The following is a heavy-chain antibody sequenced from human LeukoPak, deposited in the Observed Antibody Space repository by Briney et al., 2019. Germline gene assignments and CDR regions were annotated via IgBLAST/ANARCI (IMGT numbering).Heavy chain of an antibody. Sequence: SETLSLTCTVSGGSISMSSYYWGWIRQPPGKGLEWIGYIYYSGSTNYNPSLKSRVTISVDTSKNQFSLKLSSVTAADTAVYYCARADYYYGSGNWFDPWGQGTLVTVSS. CDR3: ARADYYYGSGNWFDP. V-gene: IGHV4-61*05. CDR2: IYYSGST. CDR1: GGSISMSSYY. J-gene: IGHJ5*02. D-gene: IGHD3-10*01.